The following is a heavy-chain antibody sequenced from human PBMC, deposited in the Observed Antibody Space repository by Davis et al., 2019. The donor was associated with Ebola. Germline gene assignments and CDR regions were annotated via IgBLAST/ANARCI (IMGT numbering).Heavy chain of an antibody. CDR2: ISYDGSNK. D-gene: IGHD5-18*01. Sequence: PGGSLRLSCAASGFTFSSYAMHWVRQAPGKGLEWVAVISYDGSNKYYADSVKGRFTISRDNAKNSLCLQMDSLRDEDTAMYYCARGYSYGNYYYYGLDVWGQGTTVTVSS. CDR1: GFTFSSYA. CDR3: ARGYSYGNYYYYGLDV. V-gene: IGHV3-30-3*01. J-gene: IGHJ6*02.